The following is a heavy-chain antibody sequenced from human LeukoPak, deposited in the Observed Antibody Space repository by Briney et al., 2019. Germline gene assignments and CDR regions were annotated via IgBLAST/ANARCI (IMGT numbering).Heavy chain of an antibody. CDR1: GYTFTIYY. CDR2: INPRGGST. Sequence: ASVKVSCTASGYTFTIYYLNWVRQAPGQGLEWMGIINPRGGSTSYAHKFLGRVTMTSDTSASTVFLEMNSLRSEDTAVYYCARGGDSWYNLDYWGQGSLVTVSS. D-gene: IGHD6-13*01. J-gene: IGHJ4*02. CDR3: ARGGDSWYNLDY. V-gene: IGHV1-46*01.